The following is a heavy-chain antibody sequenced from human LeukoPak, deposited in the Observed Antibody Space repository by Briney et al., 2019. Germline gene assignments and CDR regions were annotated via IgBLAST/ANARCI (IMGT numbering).Heavy chain of an antibody. CDR3: ARDLLRYCSGGSCYSDYYYGMDV. V-gene: IGHV1-2*02. J-gene: IGHJ6*02. D-gene: IGHD2-15*01. CDR1: GYTFTGYY. CDR2: INPNSGGT. Sequence: ASVKVSCKASGYTFTGYYMHWVRQAPGQGLEWMGWINPNSGGTNYAQKFQGRVTMTRDTSISTAYMELSRLRSDDTAVYYCARDLLRYCSGGSCYSDYYYGMDVWGQGTTVTVSS.